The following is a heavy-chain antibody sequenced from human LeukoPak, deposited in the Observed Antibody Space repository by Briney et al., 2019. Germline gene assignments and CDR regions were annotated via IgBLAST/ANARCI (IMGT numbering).Heavy chain of an antibody. Sequence: ASVKVSCKASGGTFSSYAISWVRQAPGQGLEWMGGIIPIFGTANYAQKSQGRVTITADESTSTAYMELSSLRSEDTAVYYCARLVGATPGNWFDPWGQGTLVTVSS. CDR2: IIPIFGTA. D-gene: IGHD1-26*01. CDR1: GGTFSSYA. V-gene: IGHV1-69*13. J-gene: IGHJ5*02. CDR3: ARLVGATPGNWFDP.